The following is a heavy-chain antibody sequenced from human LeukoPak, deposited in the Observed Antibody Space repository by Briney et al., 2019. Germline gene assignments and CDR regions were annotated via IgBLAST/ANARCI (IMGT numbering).Heavy chain of an antibody. CDR3: ARVPMRGISDSSDLNWFDP. J-gene: IGHJ5*02. D-gene: IGHD3-16*01. Sequence: GASVKVSCKASGYSFIIYGISWVRQAPGQGLEWMGWISPYSGKTHSAEKFQDRVTLTTDTSTSTAYMDLRSLRSDDTAVYWCARVPMRGISDSSDLNWFDPWGQGTLVTVSS. V-gene: IGHV1-18*01. CDR2: ISPYSGKT. CDR1: GYSFIIYG.